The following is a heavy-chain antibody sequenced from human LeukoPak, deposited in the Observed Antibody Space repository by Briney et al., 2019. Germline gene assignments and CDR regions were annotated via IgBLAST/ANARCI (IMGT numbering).Heavy chain of an antibody. CDR3: ASSLSGSYASDC. Sequence: SVKVSCKASGGTFSSYTISWVRQAPGQGLEWMGRIIPILGIANYAQKFQGRVTITADKSTSTAYMELSSLRSEDTAVYYCASSLSGSYASDCRGQGTLVTVSS. V-gene: IGHV1-69*02. CDR1: GGTFSSYT. CDR2: IIPILGIA. J-gene: IGHJ4*02. D-gene: IGHD1-26*01.